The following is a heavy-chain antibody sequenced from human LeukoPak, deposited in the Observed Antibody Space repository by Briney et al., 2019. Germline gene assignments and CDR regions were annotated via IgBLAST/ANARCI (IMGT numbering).Heavy chain of an antibody. V-gene: IGHV1-46*01. Sequence: ASVKVSCKASGYTFTSYYMHWVRQAPGQGLEWMGIINPSGGSTSYAQKFQARVTMTRDTSTSTVYMELSSLRSEDTAVYYCASPVGVPAAMGRDYYYYYGMDVWGQGTTVTVSS. J-gene: IGHJ6*02. CDR3: ASPVGVPAAMGRDYYYYYGMDV. CDR1: GYTFTSYY. D-gene: IGHD2-2*01. CDR2: INPSGGST.